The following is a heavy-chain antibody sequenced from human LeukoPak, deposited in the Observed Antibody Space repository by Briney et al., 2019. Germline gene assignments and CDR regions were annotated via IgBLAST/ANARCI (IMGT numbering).Heavy chain of an antibody. CDR1: GGSNSSTSYH. V-gene: IGHV4-39*01. D-gene: IGHD3-10*01. J-gene: IGHJ5*02. Sequence: SEALSLTCTVSGGSNSSTSYHWAWIRQPPGKGLEWIATVYYTGSAYYNPSLKSRVTISVDTSKSQFSLKLSSVTTADTALYYCARYASGSYYWFDPWGQGTLVTVSS. CDR3: ARYASGSYYWFDP. CDR2: VYYTGSA.